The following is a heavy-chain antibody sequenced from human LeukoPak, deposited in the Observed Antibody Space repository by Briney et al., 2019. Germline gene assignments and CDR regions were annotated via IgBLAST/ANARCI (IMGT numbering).Heavy chain of an antibody. V-gene: IGHV1-69*01. CDR1: GGTFSSYA. D-gene: IGHD3-22*01. CDR2: IIPIFGTA. J-gene: IGHJ4*02. CDR3: ARGGYYYDSSGYYGNY. Sequence: SSVKLSCKASGGTFSSYAISWVRQAPGQGLEWMGGIIPIFGTANYAQKFQGRVTITADESTSTAYMELSSLGSEDTAVYYCARGGYYYDSSGYYGNYWGQGTLVTVTS.